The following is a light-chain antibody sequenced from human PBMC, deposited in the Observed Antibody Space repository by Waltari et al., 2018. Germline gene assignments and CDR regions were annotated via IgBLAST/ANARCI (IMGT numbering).Light chain of an antibody. CDR1: SSNIGTNT. J-gene: IGLJ2*01. CDR2: SNT. CDR3: AAWDDSLHGPV. V-gene: IGLV1-44*01. Sequence: QSVLPQPPSASATPGQRFTIPCSGRSSNIGTNTLNWYQQLPGTAPKPLIYSNTQRPSGVPDRFSGSKSGTSASLAISGLQSEDETDYYCAAWDDSLHGPVFGGGTKVTVL.